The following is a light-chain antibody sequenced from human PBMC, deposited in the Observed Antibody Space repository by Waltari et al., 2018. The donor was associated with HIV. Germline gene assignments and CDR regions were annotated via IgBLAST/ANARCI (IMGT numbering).Light chain of an antibody. CDR3: CSYSDSGTIL. CDR1: SSDIGSFDY. J-gene: IGLJ2*01. V-gene: IGLV2-14*03. Sequence: SALTQPASVSGSPGQSITISCLGASSDIGSFDYVSWYQQNPDKAPKLILYDVTYRPSGVSGRFSGSRSGSMASLTISGLQPEDEADYFCCSYSDSGTILFGGGTRVTVL. CDR2: DVT.